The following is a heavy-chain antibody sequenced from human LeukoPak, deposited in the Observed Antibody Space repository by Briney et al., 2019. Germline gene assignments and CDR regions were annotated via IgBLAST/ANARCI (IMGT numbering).Heavy chain of an antibody. CDR2: IYYSGST. CDR1: GGSISSHY. J-gene: IGHJ4*02. D-gene: IGHD3-3*01. V-gene: IGHV4-59*11. Sequence: SETLPLTCTVSGGSISSHYWSWIRQPPGKGLEWIGYIYYSGSTNYNPSLKSRVTISVDTSKNQFSLKLSSVTAADTAVYYCARETYYDFWSGYYCFDYWGQGTLVTVSS. CDR3: ARETYYDFWSGYYCFDY.